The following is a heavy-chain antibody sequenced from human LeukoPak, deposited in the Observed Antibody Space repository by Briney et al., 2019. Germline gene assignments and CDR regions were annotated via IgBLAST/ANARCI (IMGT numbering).Heavy chain of an antibody. Sequence: GGSLRLSCAASGFTFSSYAMHWVRQAPGKGLEWVAVIWYDGNNKYYADSVKGRFTISRDNSKKTLYLQTSSLRAEDTAVYSCATARTTLQGYYYDSSGLRPLGYWGQGTLVTVSS. V-gene: IGHV3-33*01. J-gene: IGHJ4*02. CDR1: GFTFSSYA. D-gene: IGHD3-22*01. CDR2: IWYDGNNK. CDR3: ATARTTLQGYYYDSSGLRPLGY.